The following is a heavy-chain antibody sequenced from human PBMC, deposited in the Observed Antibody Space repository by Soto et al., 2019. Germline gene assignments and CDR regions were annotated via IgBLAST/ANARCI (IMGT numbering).Heavy chain of an antibody. CDR3: PIPPPIELAGPDY. CDR1: GGSISGSPYH. J-gene: IGHJ4*02. Sequence: PSETLSLTCTVSGGSISGSPYHWGWIRQPPGKGLEWIGSIGDNGAVYYNPSLTGRATLLVDTSKNRFSLNLNSVTAADTAVSYWPIPPPIELAGPDYWGQGTLVTVSS. D-gene: IGHD1-26*01. CDR2: IGDNGAV. V-gene: IGHV4-39*02.